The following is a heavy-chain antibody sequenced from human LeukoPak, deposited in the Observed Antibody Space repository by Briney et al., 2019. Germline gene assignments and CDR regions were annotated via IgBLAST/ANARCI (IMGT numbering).Heavy chain of an antibody. CDR2: INHSGST. CDR3: ARGRGYSYGFRY. CDR1: GGSFSGYY. Sequence: SETLSLTCAVYGGSFSGYYWSWIRQPPGKGLEWIGEINHSGSTNYNPSLKSRVTISVDTSKNQFSLKLNSVTAADTAVYYCARGRGYSYGFRYWGQGTLVTVSS. V-gene: IGHV4-34*01. D-gene: IGHD5-18*01. J-gene: IGHJ4*02.